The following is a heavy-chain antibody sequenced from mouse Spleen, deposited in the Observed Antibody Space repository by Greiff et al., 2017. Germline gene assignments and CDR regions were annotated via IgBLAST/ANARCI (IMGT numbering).Heavy chain of an antibody. Sequence: QVQLQQSGAELVKPGASVKLSCKASGYTFTEYTIHWVKQRSGQGLEWIGWFYPGSGSIKYNEKFKDKATLTADKSSSTVYMELSRLTSEDSAVYFCARHEDPHYYGVDYFDYWGQGTTLTVSS. CDR3: ARHEDPHYYGVDYFDY. V-gene: IGHV1-62-2*01. CDR2: FYPGSGSI. CDR1: GYTFTEYT. J-gene: IGHJ2*01. D-gene: IGHD1-2*01.